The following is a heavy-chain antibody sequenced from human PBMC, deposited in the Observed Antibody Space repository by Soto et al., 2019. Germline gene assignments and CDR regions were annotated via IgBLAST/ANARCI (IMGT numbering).Heavy chain of an antibody. CDR1: GGTFSRHS. J-gene: IGHJ4*02. CDR2: IIPIFDAT. CDR3: ARDLTAVRGS. Sequence: QVQMVQSGAEVKKPGSSARVSCKVSGGTFSRHSISWVRQAPGQGLEWMGGIIPIFDATQYAQKFQGRLTITADESTTTFHMDLSGLRAEDTAIYDCARDLTAVRGSWGQGTLVTVS. D-gene: IGHD3-10*01. V-gene: IGHV1-69*01.